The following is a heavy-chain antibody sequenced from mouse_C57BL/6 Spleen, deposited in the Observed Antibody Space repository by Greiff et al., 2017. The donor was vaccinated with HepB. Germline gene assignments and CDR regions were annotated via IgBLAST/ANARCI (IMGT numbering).Heavy chain of an antibody. CDR2: IDPEDGDT. J-gene: IGHJ1*03. CDR1: GFNIKDYY. Sequence: VHVKQSGAELVRPGASVKLSCTASGFNIKDYYMHWVKQRPEQGLEWIGRIDPEDGDTEYAPKFQGKATMTADTSSNTAYLQLSSLTSEDTAVYYCTTGGIYYGNYGYFDVWGTGTTVTVSS. CDR3: TTGGIYYGNYGYFDV. V-gene: IGHV14-1*01. D-gene: IGHD2-1*01.